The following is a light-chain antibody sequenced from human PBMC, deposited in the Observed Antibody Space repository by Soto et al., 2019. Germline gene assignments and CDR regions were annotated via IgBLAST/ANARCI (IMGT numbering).Light chain of an antibody. CDR3: QQYNNWPPWT. CDR2: GAS. CDR1: QSVSSN. Sequence: EIVMTQSPATLSVSPGERATLSCRASQSVSSNLAWYQQKPGQAPRLLIYGASTRATVIPARFSGSGSGTEFTLTISSLQSEDFAVYYCQQYNNWPPWTFGQGPKVEIK. V-gene: IGKV3-15*01. J-gene: IGKJ1*01.